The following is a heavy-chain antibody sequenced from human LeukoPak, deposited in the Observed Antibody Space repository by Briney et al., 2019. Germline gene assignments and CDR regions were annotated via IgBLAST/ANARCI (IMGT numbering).Heavy chain of an antibody. CDR1: GFTVITNY. CDR2: ISGSGGST. CDR3: AKDWGYGGAFDI. V-gene: IGHV3-23*01. J-gene: IGHJ3*02. Sequence: GGSLRLSCAASGFTVITNYMSWVRQAPGKGLEWVSAISGSGGSTYYADSVKGRFTISRDNSENTLYLQMNSLRAEDTAVYYCAKDWGYGGAFDIWGQGTMVTVSS. D-gene: IGHD5-12*01.